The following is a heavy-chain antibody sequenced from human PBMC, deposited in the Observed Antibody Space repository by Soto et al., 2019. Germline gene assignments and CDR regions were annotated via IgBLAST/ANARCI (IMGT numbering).Heavy chain of an antibody. CDR3: ASGIQLWLRRINNGYSG. CDR1: GGTFSTYA. V-gene: IGHV1-69*12. Sequence: QVQLVQSGAEVKKPESSVKVSSKAPGGTFSTYAISWVRQAPGQGLEWMGGIIPMFGTANYAQRFQDRVTITAAESTNTVYMELSSLRSEDTAVYFCASGIQLWLRRINNGYSGWGQGTLVTVSS. J-gene: IGHJ4*02. D-gene: IGHD5-18*01. CDR2: IIPMFGTA.